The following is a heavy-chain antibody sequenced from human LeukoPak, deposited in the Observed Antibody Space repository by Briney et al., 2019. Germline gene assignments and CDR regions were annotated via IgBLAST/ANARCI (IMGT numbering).Heavy chain of an antibody. Sequence: GASVKVSCKTSGYTFSEYYIYWVRQAPGQGLEWMGWISTYNGNTNYAQKLQGRVTMTTDTSTSTAYMELRSLRSDDTAVYYCARVPLGYFGYWGQGTLVTVSS. CDR2: ISTYNGNT. CDR1: GYTFSEYY. J-gene: IGHJ4*02. CDR3: ARVPLGYFGY. V-gene: IGHV1-18*01.